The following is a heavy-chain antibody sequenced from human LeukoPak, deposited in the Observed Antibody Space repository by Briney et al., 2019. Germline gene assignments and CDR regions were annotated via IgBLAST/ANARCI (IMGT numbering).Heavy chain of an antibody. Sequence: SETLSLTCTVSGGSISSSSYYWGWIRQPPGKGLEWIGSIYYSGSTYYNPSLKSRVTISVDTSKNQFSLKLSSVTAADTAVYYCARLGLQMIVVYWGQGTLVTVSS. J-gene: IGHJ4*02. V-gene: IGHV4-39*01. CDR1: GGSISSSSYY. D-gene: IGHD3-22*01. CDR3: ARLGLQMIVVY. CDR2: IYYSGST.